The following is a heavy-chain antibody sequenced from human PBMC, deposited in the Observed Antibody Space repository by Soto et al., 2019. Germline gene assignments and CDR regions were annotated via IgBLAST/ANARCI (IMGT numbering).Heavy chain of an antibody. CDR2: IYYSGST. D-gene: IGHD3-3*01. CDR1: GGSISSYY. J-gene: IGHJ5*02. CDR3: ARPPTIFGVDSPGRFDP. V-gene: IGHV4-59*01. Sequence: SETLSLTCTVSGGSISSYYWSWIRQPPGKGLEWIGYIYYSGSTNYNPSLKSRVTISVDTSKNQFYLKLSSVTAADTAVYYCARPPTIFGVDSPGRFDPWGQGTLVTVSS.